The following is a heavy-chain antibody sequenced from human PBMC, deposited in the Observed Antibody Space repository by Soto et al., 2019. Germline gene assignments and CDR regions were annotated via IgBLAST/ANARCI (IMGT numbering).Heavy chain of an antibody. J-gene: IGHJ4*02. V-gene: IGHV3-30*03. Sequence: QVQLVESGGGVVQPGTSLRLSCKASGFIFRDYLIHWFRQAPGKGLEWLAVLAFDGTAEYYADSTRGRFTTSRDIPKSTTCLVINNVRREDTAMYYCARVATRLQSMEVLEYWGQGTLVTVPS. D-gene: IGHD2-21*02. CDR3: ARVATRLQSMEVLEY. CDR1: GFIFRDYL. CDR2: LAFDGTAE.